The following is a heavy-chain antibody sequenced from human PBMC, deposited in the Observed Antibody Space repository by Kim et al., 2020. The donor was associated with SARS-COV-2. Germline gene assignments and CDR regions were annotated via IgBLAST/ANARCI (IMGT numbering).Heavy chain of an antibody. CDR1: GFTFSSYA. D-gene: IGHD1-1*01. CDR2: ISGSDGTT. Sequence: GGYLRLSCAASGFTFSSYAMSWVRQAPGKGLEWVSSISGSDGTTYYANSVKGRFTISRDNSKNTLYLQMNSLRADDTAVYYCAKVNIAWSLDYWGQGTLAAVSS. V-gene: IGHV3-23*01. J-gene: IGHJ4*02. CDR3: AKVNIAWSLDY.